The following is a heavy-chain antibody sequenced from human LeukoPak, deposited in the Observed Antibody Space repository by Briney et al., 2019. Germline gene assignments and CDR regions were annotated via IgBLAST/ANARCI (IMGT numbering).Heavy chain of an antibody. Sequence: PSETLSLTCTVSGVSISSRSYYWSWIRQPAGKGLEWIGRIYTSGSTNYNPSLKSRVTMSVDTSKNQFSLKLSSVTAADTAVYYCARGRYCSGGSCYVNWFDPWGQGTLVTVSS. CDR3: ARGRYCSGGSCYVNWFDP. CDR1: GVSISSRSYY. CDR2: IYTSGST. J-gene: IGHJ5*02. V-gene: IGHV4-61*02. D-gene: IGHD2-15*01.